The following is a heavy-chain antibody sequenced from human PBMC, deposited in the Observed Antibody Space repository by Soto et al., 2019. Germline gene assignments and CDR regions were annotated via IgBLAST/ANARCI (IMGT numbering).Heavy chain of an antibody. V-gene: IGHV1-69*01. Sequence: QVQLVQSGAEVRKPGSSVTVSCKASGGSFSTFGISWVRQAPGQGLEWMGGIIPTFGTPNHAQISQDRVTITADESTSTAYMELRSLRPEDSAVYYCASSNCSGGSCYPWEPYYYYGMDVWGQGTTVTVSS. J-gene: IGHJ6*02. D-gene: IGHD2-15*01. CDR1: GGSFSTFG. CDR2: IIPTFGTP. CDR3: ASSNCSGGSCYPWEPYYYYGMDV.